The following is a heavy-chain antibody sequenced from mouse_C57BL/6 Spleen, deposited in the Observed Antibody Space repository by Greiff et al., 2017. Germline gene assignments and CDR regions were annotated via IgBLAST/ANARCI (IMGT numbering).Heavy chain of an antibody. Sequence: VHLVESGAELVKPGASVKISCKASGYAFSSSWMNWVKQRPGKGLEWIGRIYPGDGDTNYNGKFKGKATLTADKTSSTAYMPISRLTSEDAAVYFSANTHYYAMDYWGQGTAVTVSA. CDR2: IYPGDGDT. CDR1: GYAFSSSW. CDR3: ANTHYYAMDY. V-gene: IGHV1-82*01. J-gene: IGHJ4*01.